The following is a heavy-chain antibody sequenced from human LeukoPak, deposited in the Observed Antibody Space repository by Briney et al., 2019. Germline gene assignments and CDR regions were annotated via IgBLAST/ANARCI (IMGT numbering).Heavy chain of an antibody. D-gene: IGHD2-8*01. Sequence: ASVKVSCKASGSTFTNYFISWVRQAPGRGLEWVGWISPHSHTTHYAEKVQGRVTMTTDTSTTTANMELRRLRSDDTAVYFCARGQSMYYWGQGNPVTVSS. CDR1: GSTFTNYF. J-gene: IGHJ4*02. CDR2: ISPHSHTT. V-gene: IGHV1-18*01. CDR3: ARGQSMYY.